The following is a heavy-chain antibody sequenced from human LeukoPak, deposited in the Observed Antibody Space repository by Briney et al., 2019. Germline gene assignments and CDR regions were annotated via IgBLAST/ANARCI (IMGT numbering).Heavy chain of an antibody. CDR3: AKDCGFLVIDY. Sequence: GRSLRLSCAASGFTFDDYAMHWVRQAPGKGLEWVSGISWNSGSIGYADSVKGRFTISRDNAKNSLYLQMNSLRAEDTALYYCAKDCGFLVIDYWGQGTLVTVSS. D-gene: IGHD3-3*01. CDR1: GFTFDDYA. V-gene: IGHV3-9*01. J-gene: IGHJ4*02. CDR2: ISWNSGSI.